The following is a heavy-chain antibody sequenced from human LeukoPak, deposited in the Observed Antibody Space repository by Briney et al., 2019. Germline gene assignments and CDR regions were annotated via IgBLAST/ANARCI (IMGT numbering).Heavy chain of an antibody. CDR3: ARGDRYCSGGSCYSGEYYYMDV. J-gene: IGHJ6*03. D-gene: IGHD2-15*01. V-gene: IGHV4-34*01. CDR1: GGSFSGYY. CDR2: INHSGST. Sequence: SETLSLTCAVYGGSFSGYYWSWIRQPPGKGLEWIGEINHSGSTNYNPPLKSRVTISVDTSKNQFSLKLSSVTAADTAVYYCARGDRYCSGGSCYSGEYYYMDVWGKGTTVTVSS.